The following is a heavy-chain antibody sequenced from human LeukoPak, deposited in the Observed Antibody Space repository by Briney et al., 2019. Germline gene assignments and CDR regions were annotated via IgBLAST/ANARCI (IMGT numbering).Heavy chain of an antibody. CDR1: GFTFSSYG. Sequence: GGSLRLSCAASGFTFSSYGMHWVRQAPGKGLEWVAVISYDGSNKYYADSVKGRFTISRDNSKNTLYLQMNSLRAEDTAVYYCAKGGVTMIVVVIDFDYWGQGTLVTVSS. CDR2: ISYDGSNK. D-gene: IGHD3-22*01. CDR3: AKGGVTMIVVVIDFDY. J-gene: IGHJ4*02. V-gene: IGHV3-30*18.